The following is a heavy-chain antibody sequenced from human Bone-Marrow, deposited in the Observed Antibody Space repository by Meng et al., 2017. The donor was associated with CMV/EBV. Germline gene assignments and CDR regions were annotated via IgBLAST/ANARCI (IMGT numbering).Heavy chain of an antibody. CDR3: ARSTYDYVWGSYRYRSYYYGMDV. V-gene: IGHV3-11*04. D-gene: IGHD3-16*02. Sequence: GESLKISCAASGFTFSDYYMSWIRQAPGKGLEWVSYISSSGSTIYYADSVKGRFTISRDNAKNSLYLQMNSLGAEDTAVYYCARSTYDYVWGSYRYRSYYYGMDVWGQGPTVTVSS. J-gene: IGHJ6*02. CDR2: ISSSGSTI. CDR1: GFTFSDYY.